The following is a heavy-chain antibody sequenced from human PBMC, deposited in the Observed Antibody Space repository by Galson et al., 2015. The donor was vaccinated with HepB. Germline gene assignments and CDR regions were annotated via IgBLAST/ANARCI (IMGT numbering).Heavy chain of an antibody. CDR3: ARVPRGVGRLGSGSYSVYSYMDV. D-gene: IGHD3-22*01. CDR1: GDSVSSNSAA. V-gene: IGHV6-1*01. CDR2: TYYRSKWYN. Sequence: CAISGDSVSSNSAAWNWIRQSPSRGLEWLGRTYYRSKWYNDYAVSVKSRITINPDTSKNQLSLKLSSVTAADTAVYYCARVPRGVGRLGSGSYSVYSYMDVWGKGTTVTVSS. J-gene: IGHJ6*03.